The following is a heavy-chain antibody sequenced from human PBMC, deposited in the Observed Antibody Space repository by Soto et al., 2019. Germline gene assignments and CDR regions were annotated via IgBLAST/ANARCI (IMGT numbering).Heavy chain of an antibody. Sequence: PSETLSLTCTLSGGSISSGDYHWSWIRQPPGKGLEWIGYIYHSGSTYYNPSLKSRVTISVDTSKNQFSLKLSSVTAADTAVYYCARERPDGARLDPWGQGTLVTVSS. CDR2: IYHSGST. CDR3: ARERPDGARLDP. CDR1: GGSISSGDYH. J-gene: IGHJ5*02. V-gene: IGHV4-30-4*01. D-gene: IGHD6-6*01.